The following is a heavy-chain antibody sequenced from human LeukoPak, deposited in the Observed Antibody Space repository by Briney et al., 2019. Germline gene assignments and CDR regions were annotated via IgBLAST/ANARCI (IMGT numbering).Heavy chain of an antibody. CDR2: IYYSGST. J-gene: IGHJ5*02. Sequence: PSETLSLTCTVSGGSISSYYWSWIRQPPGKGLEWIGYIYYSGSTNYNPSLKSRVTISVDTSKNQFSLTLSSVTAADTAVYYCARGGRSDNWFDPWGQGTLVTVSS. CDR1: GGSISSYY. CDR3: ARGGRSDNWFDP. V-gene: IGHV4-59*01.